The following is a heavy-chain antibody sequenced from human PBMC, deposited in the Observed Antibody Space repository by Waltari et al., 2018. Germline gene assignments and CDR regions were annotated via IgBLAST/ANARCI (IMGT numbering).Heavy chain of an antibody. D-gene: IGHD4-4*01. CDR1: GFKFDDYA. V-gene: IGHV3-9*01. J-gene: IGHJ6*02. CDR2: ITWNSGAI. CDR3: AKEVWTTVSPYYYYGMDV. Sequence: EVQLVESGGALIQPGRSLKLSCAASGFKFDDYAMHWVRQVPGKGREWVAGITWNSGAIDYADSVKGRFTISRDNAKKYLYLQMNSLRAEDTAVYYCAKEVWTTVSPYYYYGMDVWGQGTTVTVSS.